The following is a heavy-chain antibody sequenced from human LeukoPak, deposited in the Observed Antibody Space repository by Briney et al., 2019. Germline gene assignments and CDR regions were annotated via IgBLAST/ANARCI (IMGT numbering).Heavy chain of an antibody. CDR3: ARDRGYSYARYYFDY. D-gene: IGHD5-18*01. V-gene: IGHV1-2*02. J-gene: IGHJ4*02. CDR2: IKPNSGGT. Sequence: ASVKVSCKASGYTFTGYYMHWVRQAPGQGLEWMGWIKPNSGGTSFAQKFQDRVTMTRDTSISTAYMELSRLRSDDTAVYYCARDRGYSYARYYFDYWGQGTLVTVSS. CDR1: GYTFTGYY.